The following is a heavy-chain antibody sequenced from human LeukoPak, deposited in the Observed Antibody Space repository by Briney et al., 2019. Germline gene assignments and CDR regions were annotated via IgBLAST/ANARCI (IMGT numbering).Heavy chain of an antibody. V-gene: IGHV1-69*06. CDR2: IIPIFGTA. CDR1: GGTFSSYA. Sequence: ASVKVSCKASGGTFSSYAISWVRQAPGQGLEWMGGIIPIFGTANHAQKFQGRVTITADKSTSTAYMELSILRSEDTAVYYCAGRGYYGDYVFDYWGQGTLVTVSS. CDR3: AGRGYYGDYVFDY. D-gene: IGHD4-17*01. J-gene: IGHJ4*02.